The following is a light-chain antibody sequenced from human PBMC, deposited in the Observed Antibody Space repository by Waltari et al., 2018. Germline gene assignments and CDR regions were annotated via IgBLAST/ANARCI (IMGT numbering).Light chain of an antibody. CDR2: DAS. Sequence: VLTQSSGTLSLPPGERATLSCRASQSVTNDYLAWYQQKPGQAPRLLIYDASSRATGIPDRFSGSGSGTDFTLTISRLEPEDFAVYHCQQYGSLPWTFGQGTKVDMK. CDR1: QSVTNDY. CDR3: QQYGSLPWT. V-gene: IGKV3-20*01. J-gene: IGKJ1*01.